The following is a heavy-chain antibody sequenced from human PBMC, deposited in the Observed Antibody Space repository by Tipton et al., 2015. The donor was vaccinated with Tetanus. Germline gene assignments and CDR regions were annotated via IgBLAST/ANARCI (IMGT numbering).Heavy chain of an antibody. CDR2: VSYSGRT. D-gene: IGHD2-21*01. CDR1: GGSLKSSDYY. V-gene: IGHV4-39*02. Sequence: TLSLTCIVSGGSLKSSDYYGACVRQSPLKGLEWIGSVSYSGRTYYNPSLKSRVTMSVDTSKKDFSVSLTSVTAADTALYYCAREVYNGGFYSGVDSWGQGTLVTVSS. CDR3: AREVYNGGFYSGVDS. J-gene: IGHJ4*02.